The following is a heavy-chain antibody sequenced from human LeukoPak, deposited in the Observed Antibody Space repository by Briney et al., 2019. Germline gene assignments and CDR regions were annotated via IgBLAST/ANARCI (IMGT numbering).Heavy chain of an antibody. J-gene: IGHJ4*02. V-gene: IGHV3-30*02. CDR1: GFTFSSYG. CDR3: AKDPGSYYPPDYFDY. Sequence: GGSLRLSCAASGFTFSSYGMHWVRQAPGKGLEWVAFIRYDGSNKYYADSVKGRFTISRDNSKNTLYQQMNSLRAEDTAVYYCAKDPGSYYPPDYFDYWGQGTLVTVSS. D-gene: IGHD1-26*01. CDR2: IRYDGSNK.